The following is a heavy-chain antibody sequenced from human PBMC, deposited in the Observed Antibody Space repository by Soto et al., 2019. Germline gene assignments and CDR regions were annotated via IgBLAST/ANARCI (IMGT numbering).Heavy chain of an antibody. CDR1: GFSFNYYA. CDR3: AXDQXXMATKYLFDY. D-gene: IGHD5-12*01. Sequence: QVQLVESGGGVVQPGRSLRLSCAASGFSFNYYAIHWVRQAPGKGLEWLAVISYDGRNRYYADSVKGRFTISRDNSKNTLYLQIDSLRAEDTXVYYCAXDQXXMATKYLFDYWGQGTLVTVSS. J-gene: IGHJ4*02. V-gene: IGHV3-30*04. CDR2: ISYDGRNR.